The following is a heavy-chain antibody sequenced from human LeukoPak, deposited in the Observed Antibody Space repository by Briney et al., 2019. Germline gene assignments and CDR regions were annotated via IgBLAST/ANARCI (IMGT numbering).Heavy chain of an antibody. CDR3: ARDVMTPYGSGSYYTNLFDY. D-gene: IGHD3-10*01. CDR2: IYTSGST. Sequence: SETLSLTCTVSGGSISSYYWSWIRQPPGKGLEWIGRIYTSGSTNYNPSLKSRVTMSVDTSKNQFSLKLSSVTAADTAVYYCARDVMTPYGSGSYYTNLFDYWGQGTLVTVSS. CDR1: GGSISSYY. J-gene: IGHJ4*02. V-gene: IGHV4-4*07.